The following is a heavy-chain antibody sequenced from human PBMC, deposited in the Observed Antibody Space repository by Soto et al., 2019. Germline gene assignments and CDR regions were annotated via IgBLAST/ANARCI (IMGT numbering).Heavy chain of an antibody. J-gene: IGHJ6*03. CDR3: AKDHCSSTSCHNNYYYYYMDV. V-gene: IGHV3-30*18. CDR2: ISYDGSNK. CDR1: GFTFSSYG. Sequence: GGSLRLSCAASGFTFSSYGMHWVRQAPGKGLEWVAVISYDGSNKYYADSVKGRLTISRDNSKNTLYLQMNSLRAEDTAVYYCAKDHCSSTSCHNNYYYYYMDVWGKGTTVTVSS. D-gene: IGHD2-2*01.